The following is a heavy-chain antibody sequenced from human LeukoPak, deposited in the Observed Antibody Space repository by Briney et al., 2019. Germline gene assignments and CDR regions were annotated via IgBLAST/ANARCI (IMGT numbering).Heavy chain of an antibody. CDR2: IHYSGST. CDR1: GGSISSYY. V-gene: IGHV4-59*08. J-gene: IGHJ4*02. CDR3: ARHVWLQPFDY. Sequence: SETLSLTCTVSGGSISSYYWSWIRQPPGKGLEWIGYIHYSGSTKNNPSLKSRVTISVDTSKNQFSLKLSSVTAADTAVYYCARHVWLQPFDYWGQGTLVTVSS. D-gene: IGHD3-9*01.